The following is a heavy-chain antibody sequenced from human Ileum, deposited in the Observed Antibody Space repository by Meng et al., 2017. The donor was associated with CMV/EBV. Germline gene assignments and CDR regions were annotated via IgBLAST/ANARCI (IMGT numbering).Heavy chain of an antibody. CDR2: ISYDGSDD. V-gene: IGHV3-30*04. CDR1: GFTFTNYV. Sequence: GGSLRLSCAASGFTFTNYVVHWVRQAPGKGLEWVAVISYDGSDDYYAASVKGRFTISRDTSKDTHYLEMNSLTAEDTAVYYCWSGVGWSSGPFDFWGQGTLVTVSS. CDR3: WSGVGWSSGPFDF. J-gene: IGHJ4*02. D-gene: IGHD6-25*01.